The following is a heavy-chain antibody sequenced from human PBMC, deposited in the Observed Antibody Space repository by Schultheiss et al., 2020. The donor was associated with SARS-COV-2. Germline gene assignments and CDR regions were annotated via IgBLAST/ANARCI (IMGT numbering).Heavy chain of an antibody. Sequence: SQTLSLTCAVSGYSINSGFYWGWIRQPPGKGLEWIGYIYYSGSTYYNPSLKSRVTISVDTSKNQFSLKLSSVTAADTAVYYCARIRGYSYGPNYYYYGMDVWGQGTTVTVSS. D-gene: IGHD5-18*01. J-gene: IGHJ6*02. CDR1: GYSINSGFY. CDR2: IYYSGST. V-gene: IGHV4-38-2*01. CDR3: ARIRGYSYGPNYYYYGMDV.